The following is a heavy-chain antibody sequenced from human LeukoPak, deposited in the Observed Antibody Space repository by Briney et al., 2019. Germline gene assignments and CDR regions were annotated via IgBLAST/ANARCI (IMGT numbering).Heavy chain of an antibody. Sequence: QTHSLTCAISGDSVSKNSVAWNWIRQSPSRGLEWLGRTYYRSKWYNDYAVSVKSRITINPDTSKNQFSLHLKSVTPEDTAVYYCARDWGDGAGYDYWGQGTLVTVSS. CDR2: TYYRSKWYN. J-gene: IGHJ4*02. V-gene: IGHV6-1*01. CDR3: ARDWGDGAGYDY. D-gene: IGHD3-16*01. CDR1: GDSVSKNSVA.